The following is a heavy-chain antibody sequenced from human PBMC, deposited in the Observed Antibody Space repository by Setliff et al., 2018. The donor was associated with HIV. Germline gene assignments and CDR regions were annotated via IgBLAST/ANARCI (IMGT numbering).Heavy chain of an antibody. CDR3: ARRAYCSSTTCFDF. CDR1: GFSVSNKY. V-gene: IGHV3-66*04. D-gene: IGHD2-2*01. J-gene: IGHJ4*02. CDR2: IYSDDYT. Sequence: GGSLRLSCAVSGFSVSNKYMTWVRQAPGKGLEWVSIIYSDDYTYYADSIKGRFTIPRDNANNLVYLQMNSLRVEDTAVYYCARRAYCSSTTCFDFWGQGTLVTVSS.